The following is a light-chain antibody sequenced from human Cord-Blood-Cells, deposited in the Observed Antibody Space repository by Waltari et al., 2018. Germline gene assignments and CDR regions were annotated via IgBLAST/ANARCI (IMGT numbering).Light chain of an antibody. CDR3: QQYNNWPLT. Sequence: EIVMTQSPATLSVSPGERATLSCRARQSVSSNLAWYQQKPGQAPRLLIYGASIRATGIPARFSCSGSGTEFTLTISSLQSEDFAVYYCQQYNNWPLTFGPGTKVDIK. CDR2: GAS. V-gene: IGKV3D-15*01. CDR1: QSVSSN. J-gene: IGKJ3*01.